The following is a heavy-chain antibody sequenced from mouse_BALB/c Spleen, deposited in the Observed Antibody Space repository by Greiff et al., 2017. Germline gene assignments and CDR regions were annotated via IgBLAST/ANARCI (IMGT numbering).Heavy chain of an antibody. CDR3: AAYYYGSSYRSAMDY. CDR2: IYPGGGYT. J-gene: IGHJ4*01. Sequence: QVQLQQSGAELVRPGTSVKISCKASGYTFTNYWLGWVQQRPGHGLEWIGDIYPGGGYTNYNEKFKGKATLTADTSSSTAYMQLSSLTSEDSAVYFCAAYYYGSSYRSAMDYWGQGTSVTVSS. V-gene: IGHV1-63*02. D-gene: IGHD1-1*01. CDR1: GYTFTNYW.